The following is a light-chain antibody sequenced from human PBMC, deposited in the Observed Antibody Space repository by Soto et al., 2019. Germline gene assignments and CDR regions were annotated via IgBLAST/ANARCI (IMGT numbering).Light chain of an antibody. CDR2: RAS. J-gene: IGKJ2*01. V-gene: IGKV3-15*01. CDR3: QQYNNWPYT. Sequence: EIVMTQSPATLSVSPGGSATLSCRAGQHVSSNFAWYRQKPGQAPTLLSYRASTRATGIPARFSGSGSGTEFTLTISSLKSEDFAVYYCQQYNNWPYTFGQGTKLEIK. CDR1: QHVSSN.